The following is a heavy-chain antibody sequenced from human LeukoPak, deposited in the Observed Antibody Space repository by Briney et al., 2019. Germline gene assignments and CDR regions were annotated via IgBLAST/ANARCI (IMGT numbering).Heavy chain of an antibody. V-gene: IGHV4-38-2*02. CDR1: GYSISSGYY. CDR3: AIHGSGWSHARYYYYYMDV. CDR2: IYHSGNT. D-gene: IGHD6-19*01. Sequence: SETLSLTCTVSGYSISSGYYWGWIRQPPGKGLEWIGSIYHSGNTYYNPSLKSRVTISVDTSKNQFSLKLSSVTAADTAVYYCAIHGSGWSHARYYYYYMDVWGKGTTVTISS. J-gene: IGHJ6*03.